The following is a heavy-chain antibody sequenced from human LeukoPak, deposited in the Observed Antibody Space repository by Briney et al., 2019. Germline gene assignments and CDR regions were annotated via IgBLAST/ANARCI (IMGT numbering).Heavy chain of an antibody. V-gene: IGHV3-30-3*01. D-gene: IGHD2-15*01. CDR1: GFTFSSYA. Sequence: PGRSLRLSCAASGFTFSSYAMHWVRQAPGKGLEWVAVISYDGSNKYYADSVKGRFTISRDNSKNTLYLQMNSLRAEDTAVYYCASLPGCSGGSCYGDYWGQGTVVTVSS. J-gene: IGHJ4*02. CDR3: ASLPGCSGGSCYGDY. CDR2: ISYDGSNK.